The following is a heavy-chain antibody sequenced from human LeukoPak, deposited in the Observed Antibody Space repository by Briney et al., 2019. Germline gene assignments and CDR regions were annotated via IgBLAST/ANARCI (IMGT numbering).Heavy chain of an antibody. D-gene: IGHD4-11*01. CDR3: ARHTPQTTGSDY. CDR2: IYPGDSDT. J-gene: IGHJ4*02. Sequence: GIIYPGDSDTRYSPSFQGQVTISADKSISTAYLQWSSLKASDTAMYYCARHTPQTTGSDYWGQGTLVTVSS. V-gene: IGHV5-51*01.